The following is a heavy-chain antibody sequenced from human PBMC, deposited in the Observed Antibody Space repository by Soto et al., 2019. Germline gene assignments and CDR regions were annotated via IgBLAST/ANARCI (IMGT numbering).Heavy chain of an antibody. CDR1: GGSISSYY. V-gene: IGHV4-4*07. J-gene: IGHJ4*02. CDR3: ARSGRSSGYLIFDY. D-gene: IGHD3-22*01. CDR2: IYTSGST. Sequence: SETLSLTCTVSGGSISSYYWSWIRQPAGKGLEWIGRIYTSGSTNYNPSLKSRVTMSVDTSKNQFSPKLSSVTAADTAVYYCARSGRSSGYLIFDYWGQGTLVTVSS.